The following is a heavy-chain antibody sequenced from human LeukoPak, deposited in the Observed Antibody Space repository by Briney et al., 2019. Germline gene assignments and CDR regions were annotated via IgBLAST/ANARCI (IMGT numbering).Heavy chain of an antibody. Sequence: SVKVSCKASVGTFSSYAISWVRQAPGQGLDWMGGFIPIFGTANYAQKFQGRVTITADKYTSTAYMALSSLRSEDTAVYYCSRARLVVVELFDYWGQGTLVTVS. CDR3: SRARLVVVELFDY. D-gene: IGHD3-22*01. J-gene: IGHJ4*02. CDR1: VGTFSSYA. V-gene: IGHV1-69*06. CDR2: FIPIFGTA.